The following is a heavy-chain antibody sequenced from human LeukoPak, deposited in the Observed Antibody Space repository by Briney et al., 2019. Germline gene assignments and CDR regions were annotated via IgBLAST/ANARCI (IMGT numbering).Heavy chain of an antibody. CDR1: GFTVSSNY. CDR3: ARAESRYVPGDAFDI. V-gene: IGHV3-21*01. Sequence: GGSLRLSCAASGFTVSSNYMSWVRQAPGKGLEWVSSISSSSSYIYYADSVKGRFTISRDNAKNSLYLQMNSLRAEDTAVYYCARAESRYVPGDAFDIWGQGTMVTVSS. D-gene: IGHD2-2*01. J-gene: IGHJ3*02. CDR2: ISSSSSYI.